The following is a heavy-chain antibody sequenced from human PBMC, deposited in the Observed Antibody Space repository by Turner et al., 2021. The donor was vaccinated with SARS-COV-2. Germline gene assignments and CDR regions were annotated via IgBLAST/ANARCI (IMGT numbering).Heavy chain of an antibody. D-gene: IGHD2-21*02. J-gene: IGHJ4*02. CDR1: GYTFTSSD. CDR2: INPDSGNT. CDR3: ATGYAYCGGGCSIDF. Sequence: QVRLVQSGAAVKRPGASVKVSCKASGYTFTSSDINWVRQASGQGLEWMGWINPDSGNTGYAPRFQDRVTMTRNTSIGTAYMELIGLRSEDTAVYYCATGYAYCGGGCSIDFWGQGTLVTVSS. V-gene: IGHV1-8*01.